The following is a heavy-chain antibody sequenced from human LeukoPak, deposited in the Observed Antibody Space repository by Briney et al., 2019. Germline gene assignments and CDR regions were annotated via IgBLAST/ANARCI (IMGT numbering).Heavy chain of an antibody. D-gene: IGHD2-2*01. CDR1: GGSISSYY. V-gene: IGHV4-4*07. Sequence: QSSETLSLTCTVSGGSISSYYWSWIRQPAGKGLEWIGRIYTSGSTNYNPSLKSRVTMSVDTSKNQFSLKLSSVTAADTAVYYCARGSYCSSTSCYNWFDPWGQGTLVTVSS. J-gene: IGHJ5*02. CDR2: IYTSGST. CDR3: ARGSYCSSTSCYNWFDP.